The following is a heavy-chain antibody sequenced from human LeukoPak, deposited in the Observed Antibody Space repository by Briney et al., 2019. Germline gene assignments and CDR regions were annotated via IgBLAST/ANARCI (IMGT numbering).Heavy chain of an antibody. CDR1: GYTFTSYG. J-gene: IGHJ5*02. CDR2: ISAYNGNT. Sequence: ASVKVSCKASGYTFTSYGISWVRQAPGQGLEWMGWISAYNGNTNYAQKLQGRVTMTTDTSTSTAYMELSRLTSDDTAVYYCARDPGYCNGGNCYSGWFDPWGQGTLVTVSS. V-gene: IGHV1-18*01. CDR3: ARDPGYCNGGNCYSGWFDP. D-gene: IGHD2-15*01.